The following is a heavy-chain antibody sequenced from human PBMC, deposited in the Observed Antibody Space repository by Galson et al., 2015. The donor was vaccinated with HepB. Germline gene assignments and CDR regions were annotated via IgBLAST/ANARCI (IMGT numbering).Heavy chain of an antibody. D-gene: IGHD6-13*01. CDR2: ISGSGDSS. CDR3: AKLWAPYSSSWYSNEKADT. J-gene: IGHJ4*02. V-gene: IGHV3-23*01. Sequence: SLRLSCAASGFTFSSYAMTWVRQAPGKGLEWVSAISGSGDSSYYAVSVKGRFTISRDNSKNTLYLQMNSLRAEDTATYYCAKLWAPYSSSWYSNEKADTWGQGTLVTVSS. CDR1: GFTFSSYA.